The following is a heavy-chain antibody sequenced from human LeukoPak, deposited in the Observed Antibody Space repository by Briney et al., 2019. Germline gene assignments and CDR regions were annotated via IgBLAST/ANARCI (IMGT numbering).Heavy chain of an antibody. D-gene: IGHD6-19*01. CDR3: ARGDPGIAVAGQLGYYFDY. CDR2: IYYSGST. V-gene: IGHV4-59*01. CDR1: GGSISSYY. Sequence: PSETLSLTCTVSGGSISSYYWSWIRQPPGKGLEWIGYIYYSGSTNYNPSLKSRVTISVDTSKNQFSLKLSSVTAADTAVYYCARGDPGIAVAGQLGYYFDYWGQGTLVTVSS. J-gene: IGHJ4*02.